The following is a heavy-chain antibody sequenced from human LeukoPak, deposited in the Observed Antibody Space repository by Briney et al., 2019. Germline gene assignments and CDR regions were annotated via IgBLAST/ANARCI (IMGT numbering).Heavy chain of an antibody. V-gene: IGHV1-18*01. CDR2: ISAYNGDI. D-gene: IGHD1-26*01. J-gene: IGHJ4*02. CDR1: GYTFTNYG. Sequence: ASVKVSCKASGYTFTNYGITWVRQAPGQGLEWVGWISAYNGDINYAQKLQGRVTMTTDTSTSATYMELRSLRSDDTAVYYCARGGPPGASGSYSDYWGQGTLVSVSS. CDR3: ARGGPPGASGSYSDY.